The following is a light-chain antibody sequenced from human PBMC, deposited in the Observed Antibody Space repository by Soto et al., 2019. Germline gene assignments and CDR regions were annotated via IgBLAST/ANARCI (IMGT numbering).Light chain of an antibody. J-gene: IGKJ5*01. CDR2: GAS. Sequence: EVVMTQSPATLSVSPGERATLSCRARQSVNSNLAWYQQKPGQAPRLLIYGASTRATGIPARFSGSGSGTEFTLTISSLQSEDFAVYYCQQYNNWPPSITFGQGTRLEIK. CDR1: QSVNSN. V-gene: IGKV3-15*01. CDR3: QQYNNWPPSIT.